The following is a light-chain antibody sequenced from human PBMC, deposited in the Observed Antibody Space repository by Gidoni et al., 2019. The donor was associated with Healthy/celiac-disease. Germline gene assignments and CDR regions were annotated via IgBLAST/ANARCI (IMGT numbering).Light chain of an antibody. Sequence: DLQTTQSPSPLSASVGDRVTITCQASQDISNYFTWYQQKPGKAPKLLIYDASNLETGVPSRFSGSGSGTDFTFTISSLQPDDIATYYCQQYDNLPLTFGEGTKVEIK. CDR2: DAS. CDR3: QQYDNLPLT. V-gene: IGKV1-33*01. J-gene: IGKJ4*01. CDR1: QDISNY.